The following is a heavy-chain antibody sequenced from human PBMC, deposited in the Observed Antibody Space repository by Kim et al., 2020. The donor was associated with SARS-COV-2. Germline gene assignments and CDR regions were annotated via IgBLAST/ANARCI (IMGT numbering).Heavy chain of an antibody. D-gene: IGHD3-10*01. CDR3: ATDDPDYYGSGSAY. Sequence: GGSLRLSCTASGFTFSSYAMSWVRQAPGKGLEWVSAIGGSGGSTYYADSVKGRFTISRDNSKNTLYLQMNSLRVEDTAVYYCATDDPDYYGSGSAYWGQGALVTGSS. CDR1: GFTFSSYA. CDR2: IGGSGGST. J-gene: IGHJ4*02. V-gene: IGHV3-23*01.